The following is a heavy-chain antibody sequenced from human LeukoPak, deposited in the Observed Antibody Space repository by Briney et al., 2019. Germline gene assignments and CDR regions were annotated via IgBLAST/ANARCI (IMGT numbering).Heavy chain of an antibody. D-gene: IGHD6-19*01. Sequence: GGSLRLSCAASGFIFSDYYMSWIRQAPGKGLEWVSYIRSSGNNIYSTDSVKGRFTISRDNARNSVHLQMNSLRAEDTAVYYCAKSIAVAGDFDYWGQGTLVTVSS. CDR1: GFIFSDYY. CDR2: IRSSGNNI. CDR3: AKSIAVAGDFDY. J-gene: IGHJ4*02. V-gene: IGHV3-11*01.